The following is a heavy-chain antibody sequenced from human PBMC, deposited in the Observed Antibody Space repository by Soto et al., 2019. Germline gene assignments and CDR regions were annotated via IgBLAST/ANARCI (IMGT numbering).Heavy chain of an antibody. CDR2: IIPIFGTA. J-gene: IGHJ5*02. Sequence: SVKVSCKASGGTFSSYAISWVRQAPGQGLEWMGGIIPIFGTANYAQKFQGRVTITADESTSTAYMELSSLRSEDTAVYYCARVGIIAVAGTTNWFDPWGQGTLVTVSS. CDR3: ARVGIIAVAGTTNWFDP. V-gene: IGHV1-69*13. CDR1: GGTFSSYA. D-gene: IGHD6-19*01.